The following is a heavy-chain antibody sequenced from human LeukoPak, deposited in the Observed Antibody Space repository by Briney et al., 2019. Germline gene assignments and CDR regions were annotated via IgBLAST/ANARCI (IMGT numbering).Heavy chain of an antibody. CDR3: ARNFLRRNWDWLDP. CDR1: GGSFSGYY. D-gene: IGHD5-12*01. J-gene: IGHJ5*02. V-gene: IGHV4-34*01. CDR2: INHSGST. Sequence: SETLSLTCAVYGGSFSGYYWSWIRQPPGKGLEWIGEINHSGSTNYNPSLKSRVTISVDTSKNQFSLKLGSVTAADTAVHYCARNFLRRNWDWLDPWGRGTLVAVSS.